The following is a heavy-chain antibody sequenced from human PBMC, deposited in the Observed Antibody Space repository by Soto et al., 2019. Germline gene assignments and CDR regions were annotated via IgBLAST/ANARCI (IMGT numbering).Heavy chain of an antibody. CDR2: INAGNINT. J-gene: IGHJ6*02. V-gene: IGHV1-3*01. Sequence: QVQLVQSGAEVKLPGASVKVSCKASGNTFTTYAVHWVRQAPGQRLEWMGWINAGNINTKYSQKFQGRVTITGDTSASTAYMELSSLRSEDTAVYYCATSIEARSFSLGGRYGMDVWGQGSTVTVSS. D-gene: IGHD6-6*01. CDR3: ATSIEARSFSLGGRYGMDV. CDR1: GNTFTTYA.